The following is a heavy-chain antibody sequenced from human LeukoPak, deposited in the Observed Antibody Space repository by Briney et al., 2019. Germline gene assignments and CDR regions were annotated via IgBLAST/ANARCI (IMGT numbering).Heavy chain of an antibody. CDR2: ISSSSSTI. CDR1: GFTFSSYS. D-gene: IGHD3-3*01. CDR3: ARDQRPGYDFWSGYSTPLDY. Sequence: GGSLRLSCAASGFTFSSYSMNWVRQAPGKGLEWVSYISSSSSTIYYADSVKGRFTISRDNAKNSLYLQMNSLRDEDTAVYYCARDQRPGYDFWSGYSTPLDYWGQGTLVTVSS. J-gene: IGHJ4*02. V-gene: IGHV3-48*02.